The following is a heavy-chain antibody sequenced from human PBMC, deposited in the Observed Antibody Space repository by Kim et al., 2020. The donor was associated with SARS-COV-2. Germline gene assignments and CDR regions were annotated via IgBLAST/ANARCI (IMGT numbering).Heavy chain of an antibody. J-gene: IGHJ4*02. V-gene: IGHV3-7*03. D-gene: IGHD2-21*02. CDR3: ARDLVTGYDY. CDR1: GFTLSDYW. CDR2: IKHDGSEK. Sequence: GGSLRLSCAASGFTLSDYWMSWVRHLPGKGLEWVANIKHDGSEKYYVDSVIGRFSISRDNAKNSLYLQMSSLRAEDTALYYCARDLVTGYDYWGQGTLVT.